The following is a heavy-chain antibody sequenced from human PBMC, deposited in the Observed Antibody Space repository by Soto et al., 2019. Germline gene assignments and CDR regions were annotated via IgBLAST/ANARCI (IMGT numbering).Heavy chain of an antibody. CDR3: ARERGELVLMVYASWFDP. CDR1: GYTFTSYG. J-gene: IGHJ5*02. D-gene: IGHD2-8*01. CDR2: ISAYNGNT. Sequence: GASVKVSCKASGYTFTSYGISWVRQAPGQGLEWMGWISAYNGNTNYAQKLQGRVTITADTSTSTAYMELSSLRSEDTAVYYCARERGELVLMVYASWFDPWGQGTLVTVSS. V-gene: IGHV1-18*01.